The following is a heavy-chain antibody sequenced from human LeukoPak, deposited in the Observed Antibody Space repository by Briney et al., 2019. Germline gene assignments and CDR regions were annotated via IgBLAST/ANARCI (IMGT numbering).Heavy chain of an antibody. Sequence: GGSLRLSCAASGFTVSSNYMSWVCQAPGKGLEWVSVIYSGGSTYYADSVKGRFTISRDNSKNTLYLQMNSMRAEDTAVYYCARGSGGYSGYADYWGQGTLVTVSS. D-gene: IGHD5-12*01. J-gene: IGHJ4*02. V-gene: IGHV3-53*01. CDR1: GFTVSSNY. CDR3: ARGSGGYSGYADY. CDR2: IYSGGST.